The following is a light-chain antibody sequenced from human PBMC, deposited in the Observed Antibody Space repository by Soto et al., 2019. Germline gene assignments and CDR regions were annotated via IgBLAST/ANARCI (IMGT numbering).Light chain of an antibody. J-gene: IGLJ3*02. Sequence: QSVLTQPPSASGTPGQRVTISCSGSSSNIGSKYVYWYQQLPGTAPKVLIYRNNQRPSGVPDRFSGSKSGTSASLAISGLRSEDEADYYCAAWDDSLSGVFGGGTKLTVL. CDR2: RNN. CDR3: AAWDDSLSGV. V-gene: IGLV1-47*01. CDR1: SSNIGSKY.